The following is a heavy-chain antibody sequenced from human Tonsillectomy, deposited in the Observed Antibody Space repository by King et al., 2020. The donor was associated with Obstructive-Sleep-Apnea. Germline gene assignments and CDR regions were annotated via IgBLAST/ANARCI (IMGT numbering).Heavy chain of an antibody. CDR2: ISYDGSNK. Sequence: VQLVESGGGVVRPGRSLRLSCAASGFTFSSYAMHWVRQAPGKGLEWVAVISYDGSNKYYADSVKGRFTISRDNSKNTLYLQMNSLRAEDTAVYYCARDELGYCSGGSCYSNWFDPWGQGTLVTVSS. V-gene: IGHV3-30-3*01. CDR3: ARDELGYCSGGSCYSNWFDP. J-gene: IGHJ5*02. D-gene: IGHD2-15*01. CDR1: GFTFSSYA.